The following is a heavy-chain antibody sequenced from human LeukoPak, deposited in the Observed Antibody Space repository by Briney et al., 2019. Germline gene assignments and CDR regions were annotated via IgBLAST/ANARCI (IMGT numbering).Heavy chain of an antibody. CDR2: ISSSSSYI. J-gene: IGHJ4*02. D-gene: IGHD1-26*01. Sequence: GGSLRLSCAASGFTFSSYSMNWVRQAPGKGLEWVSSISSSSSYIYYADSVKGRFTISRDNAKNSLYLQMNSLRAEDTAVYYWSRDTGVGAISDYWGQGTLVTVSS. V-gene: IGHV3-21*01. CDR3: SRDTGVGAISDY. CDR1: GFTFSSYS.